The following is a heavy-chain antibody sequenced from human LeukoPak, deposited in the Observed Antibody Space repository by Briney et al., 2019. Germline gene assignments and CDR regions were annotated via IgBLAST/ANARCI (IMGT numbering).Heavy chain of an antibody. CDR3: AGHSSSGPYYYYYCGMDV. CDR1: GYSFTSYW. CDR2: IYPGDSDT. V-gene: IGHV5-51*01. Sequence: GESLKISCKGSGYSFTSYWIGWVRQMPGKGLEWMGIIYPGDSDTRYSPSFQGQVTISADKSISTAYLQWSSLKASDTAMYYCAGHSSSGPYYYYYCGMDVWGQGTTVTVSS. D-gene: IGHD3-22*01. J-gene: IGHJ6*02.